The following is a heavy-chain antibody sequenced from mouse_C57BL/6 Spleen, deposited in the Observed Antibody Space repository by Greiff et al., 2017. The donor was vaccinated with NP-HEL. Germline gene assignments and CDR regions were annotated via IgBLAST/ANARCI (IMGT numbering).Heavy chain of an antibody. CDR3: ARSGYYGSSYWYFDV. J-gene: IGHJ1*03. CDR2: IDPSDSYT. Sequence: QVQLQQPGAELVKPGASVKLSCKASGYTFTSYWMQWVNQRPGQGLEWIGEIDPSDSYTNYNQKFKGKATLTVDTSSSTAYMQLSSLTSEDSAVYDCARSGYYGSSYWYFDVWGTGTTVTVSS. D-gene: IGHD1-1*01. V-gene: IGHV1-50*01. CDR1: GYTFTSYW.